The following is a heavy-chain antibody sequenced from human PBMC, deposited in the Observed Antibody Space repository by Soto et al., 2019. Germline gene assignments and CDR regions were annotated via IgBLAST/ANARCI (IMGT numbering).Heavy chain of an antibody. J-gene: IGHJ5*02. D-gene: IGHD5-12*01. CDR2: ISANTGDT. CDR1: GYSFSTNG. V-gene: IGHV1-18*04. CDR3: ATDKGDYTFGP. Sequence: QVQLVQSGAEVKKPGASITVSCKASGYSFSTNGVSWVRQAPGQGLEWMGWISANTGDTLYAEKFEDRITLTADTPTPTAYMELSSLRPNVTATYFCATDKGDYTFGPWGQGPLITVSS.